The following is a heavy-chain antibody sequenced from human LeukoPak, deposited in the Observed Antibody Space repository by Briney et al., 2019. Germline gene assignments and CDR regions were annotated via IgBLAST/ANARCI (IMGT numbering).Heavy chain of an antibody. CDR2: FDPEDGET. CDR3: ATSPSYYYDSSGYLFDY. CDR1: GYTLTELS. D-gene: IGHD3-22*01. Sequence: ASVKVSCKVSGYTLTELSMHWVRQAPGKGLEWVGGFDPEDGETIYAQKCQGRVTMTEDTSTATAYMELSSLRSEDTAVYSCATSPSYYYDSSGYLFDYWGQGTLVTVSS. J-gene: IGHJ4*02. V-gene: IGHV1-24*01.